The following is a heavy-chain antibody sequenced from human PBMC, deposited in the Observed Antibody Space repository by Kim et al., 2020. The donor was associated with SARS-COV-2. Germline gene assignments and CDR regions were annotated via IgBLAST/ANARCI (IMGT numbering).Heavy chain of an antibody. CDR2: IKEDGSVK. CDR1: GFTFSTYW. CDR3: ATSTNWAFDH. Sequence: GGSLRLSCAASGFTFSTYWMTWVRQAPGKGLELVANIKEDGSVKHYVGSVKGRFTISRDNTKNSLYLQMNGLRSEDTAVYHCATSTNWAFDHWGQGILVTISS. D-gene: IGHD1-1*01. J-gene: IGHJ4*02. V-gene: IGHV3-7*03.